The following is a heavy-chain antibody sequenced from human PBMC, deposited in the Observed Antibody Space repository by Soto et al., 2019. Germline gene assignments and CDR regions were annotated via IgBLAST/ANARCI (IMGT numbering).Heavy chain of an antibody. Sequence: ASVKVSCKASGYTFTSYGISWVRQAPGQGLEWMGWISAYNGNTNYAQMLQGRVTMTTDTSTSTAYMELRSLRSDDTAVYYCARVPRSHGYCSSTSCSTYRAFDIWGQGTMVTVSS. CDR2: ISAYNGNT. CDR3: ARVPRSHGYCSSTSCSTYRAFDI. CDR1: GYTFTSYG. V-gene: IGHV1-18*01. D-gene: IGHD2-2*01. J-gene: IGHJ3*02.